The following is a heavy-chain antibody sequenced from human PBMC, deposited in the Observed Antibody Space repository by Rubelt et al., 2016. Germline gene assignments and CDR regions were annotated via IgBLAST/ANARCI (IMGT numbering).Heavy chain of an antibody. V-gene: IGHV3-74*01. Sequence: RQAPGKGLVWVSRINSDGSSTSYADSVKGRFTISRDNSKNTLYLQMSSLRAEDTAVYYCVKDYGYYDSSGYSGTYYFDHWGQGTLVTVSS. CDR2: INSDGSST. CDR3: VKDYGYYDSSGYSGTYYFDH. J-gene: IGHJ4*02. D-gene: IGHD3-22*01.